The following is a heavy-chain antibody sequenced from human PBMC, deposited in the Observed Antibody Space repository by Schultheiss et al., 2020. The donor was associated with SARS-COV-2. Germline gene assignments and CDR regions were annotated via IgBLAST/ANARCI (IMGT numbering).Heavy chain of an antibody. CDR1: GFTFSSYD. CDR2: IGTAGDT. V-gene: IGHV3-13*01. D-gene: IGHD2-2*01. CDR3: ASCGASCHYYGMDV. J-gene: IGHJ6*02. Sequence: GESLKISCAASGFTFSSYDMHWVRQATGKGLEWVSAIGTAGDTYYQDSVKGRFTISRDNSKNTLYLQMNSLRAGDTAVYYCASCGASCHYYGMDVWGQGTTVTVSS.